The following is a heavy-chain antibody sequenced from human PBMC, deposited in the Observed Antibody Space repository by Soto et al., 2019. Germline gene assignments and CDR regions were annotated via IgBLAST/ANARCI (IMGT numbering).Heavy chain of an antibody. D-gene: IGHD5-18*01. CDR3: ARAKRITAMVNRHYSYYMYV. Sequence: ASVKVSCKASGYTFTSYDINWVRQATGQGLEWMGWMNPNSGNTGYAQKFQGRVTMTRNTSISTAYMELSSLRSEDTAVYYCARAKRITAMVNRHYSYYMYVWGKGTTVTVSS. J-gene: IGHJ6*03. CDR1: GYTFTSYD. CDR2: MNPNSGNT. V-gene: IGHV1-8*01.